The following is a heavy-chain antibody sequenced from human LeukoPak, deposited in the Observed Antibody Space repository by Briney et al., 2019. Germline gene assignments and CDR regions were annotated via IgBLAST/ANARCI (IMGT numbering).Heavy chain of an antibody. CDR1: GFTFSSYE. J-gene: IGHJ4*02. CDR3: ASIGSSGYYRPFDY. Sequence: GGSLRVSCAASGFTFSSYEMNWVRQAPGKGLECVSYISSSGSTIYYADSVKGRFTISRDNAKNSLYLQMNSLRAEDTAVYYCASIGSSGYYRPFDYWGQGTLVTVSS. CDR2: ISSSGSTI. V-gene: IGHV3-48*03. D-gene: IGHD3-22*01.